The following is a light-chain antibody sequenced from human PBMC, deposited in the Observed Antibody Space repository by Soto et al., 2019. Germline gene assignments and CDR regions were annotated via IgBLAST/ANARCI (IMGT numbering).Light chain of an antibody. V-gene: IGKV3-20*01. CDR1: QSVSSNY. J-gene: IGKJ5*01. Sequence: EVVLTQSPGTLSLSPGERATLSCRASQSVSSNYLAWYQQKPGQAARLLIYGASSRSTGIPDRFSGSGSGTDFTLTISRLEPEEFAAYCCQLYGRSLPITFGRGPRPAIK. CDR3: QLYGRSLPIT. CDR2: GAS.